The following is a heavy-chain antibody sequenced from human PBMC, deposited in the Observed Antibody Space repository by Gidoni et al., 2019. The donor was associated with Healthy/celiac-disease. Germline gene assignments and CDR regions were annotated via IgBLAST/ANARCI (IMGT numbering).Heavy chain of an antibody. CDR2: INHSGST. D-gene: IGHD3-3*01. J-gene: IGHJ4*02. CDR3: ARGRFWSRPYFDY. CDR1: GGSFSGYY. V-gene: IGHV4-34*01. Sequence: QVQLQQWGAGLLKPSETLSLTCAVYGGSFSGYYWSWIRQPPGKGLEWIGEINHSGSTNYNPSLKSRVTISVDTSKNQFSLRLSSVTAADTAVYYCARGRFWSRPYFDYWGQGTLVTVSS.